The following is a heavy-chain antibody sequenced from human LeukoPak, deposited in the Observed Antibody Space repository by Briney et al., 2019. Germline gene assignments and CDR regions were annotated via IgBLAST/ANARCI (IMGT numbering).Heavy chain of an antibody. Sequence: ASVKVSCKASGYTFTSYDINWVRQATGQGLEWMGWMNPNSGNTGYAQKFQGRVTITADESTSTAYMELSSLRSEDTAVYYCASLWFGGAHYYYYGMDVWGKGTTVTVSS. V-gene: IGHV1-8*01. CDR3: ASLWFGGAHYYYYGMDV. CDR2: MNPNSGNT. J-gene: IGHJ6*04. D-gene: IGHD3-10*01. CDR1: GYTFTSYD.